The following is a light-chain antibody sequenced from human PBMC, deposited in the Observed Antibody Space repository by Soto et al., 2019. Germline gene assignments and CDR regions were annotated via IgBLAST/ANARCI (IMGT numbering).Light chain of an antibody. CDR1: QSVNSK. CDR2: GAS. V-gene: IGKV3-15*01. CDR3: QQYNTWPPLT. J-gene: IGKJ4*01. Sequence: EIVMTQSPATLSVSPGERATLSCRASQSVNSKLAWYQQKPGQAPRLLIYGASTRATGFPARFSGSGSGTEFTLTISSLQSEDSAVYYCQQYNTWPPLTFGGGTKVEIK.